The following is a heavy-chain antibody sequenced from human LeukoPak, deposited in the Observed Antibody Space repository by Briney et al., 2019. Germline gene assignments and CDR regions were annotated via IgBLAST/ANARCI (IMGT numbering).Heavy chain of an antibody. CDR1: GFTFSNSD. CDR2: ISGGDDST. V-gene: IGHV3-23*01. D-gene: IGHD6-19*01. J-gene: IGHJ5*02. Sequence: GGSLRLSCAASGFTFSNSDMNWVHQAPGEGLEWVSAISGGDDSTDYADSVKGRFTISRDNSKNMLFLQMNSLRAEDTAVYYCAKDSSAWYGRNNCFDPWGQGTLVTVSS. CDR3: AKDSSAWYGRNNCFDP.